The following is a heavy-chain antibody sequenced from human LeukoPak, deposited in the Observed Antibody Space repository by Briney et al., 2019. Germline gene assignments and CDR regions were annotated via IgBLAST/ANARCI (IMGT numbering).Heavy chain of an antibody. D-gene: IGHD6-6*01. CDR1: EGTFSSYA. V-gene: IGHV1-69*01. CDR2: IIPIFGTA. CDR3: ATARGSIAARRGWFDP. Sequence: SVKVSCKASEGTFSSYAISWVRQAPGQGLEWMGGIIPIFGTANYAQKFQGRVTITADESTSTAYMELSSLRSEDTAVYYCATARGSIAARRGWFDPWGQGTLVTVSS. J-gene: IGHJ5*02.